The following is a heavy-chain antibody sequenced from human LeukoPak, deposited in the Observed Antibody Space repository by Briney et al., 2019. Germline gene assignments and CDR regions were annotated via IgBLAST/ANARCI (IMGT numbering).Heavy chain of an antibody. CDR1: GFTFSNYW. Sequence: GGSLRLSCAASGFTFSNYWMHWVRQAPGKGLVWVSRIKGDGSHTIYADSVKGRFTISRDNAKNTLYLQMKSLRAEDTAVYYCVRDWDHFDFDFWGRGTLVTVSS. V-gene: IGHV3-74*01. CDR3: VRDWDHFDFDF. D-gene: IGHD3-9*01. J-gene: IGHJ5*01. CDR2: IKGDGSHT.